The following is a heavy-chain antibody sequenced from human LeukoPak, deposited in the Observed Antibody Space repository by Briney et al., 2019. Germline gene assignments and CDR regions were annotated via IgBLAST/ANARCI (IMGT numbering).Heavy chain of an antibody. J-gene: IGHJ4*02. V-gene: IGHV1-69*13. D-gene: IGHD5-18*01. CDR3: ASLPGYSYGYTFDY. Sequence: ASVKVSCKASGGTFSSYAISWVRLAPGQGLEWMGGIIPIFGTANYAQKFQGRVTITADESTSTAYMELSSLRSEDTAVYYCASLPGYSYGYTFDYWGQGTLVTVSS. CDR1: GGTFSSYA. CDR2: IIPIFGTA.